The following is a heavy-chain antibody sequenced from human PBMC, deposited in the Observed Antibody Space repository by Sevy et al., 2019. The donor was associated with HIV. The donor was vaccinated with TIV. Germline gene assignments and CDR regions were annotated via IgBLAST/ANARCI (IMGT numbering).Heavy chain of an antibody. Sequence: ASVKVSCKASGYTFTSYAMNWVRQAPGQGLEWMGWINTNTGNPTYAHGFTGRFVFSLDTSVSTAYLQISSLKAEDTAVYYCARGEDLSGDYLLLYYYYGMDVWGQGTTVTVSS. J-gene: IGHJ6*02. CDR3: ARGEDLSGDYLLLYYYYGMDV. CDR2: INTNTGNP. CDR1: GYTFTSYA. D-gene: IGHD4-17*01. V-gene: IGHV7-4-1*02.